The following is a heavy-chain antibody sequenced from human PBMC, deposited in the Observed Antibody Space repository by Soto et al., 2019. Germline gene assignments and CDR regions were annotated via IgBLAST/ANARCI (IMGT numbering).Heavy chain of an antibody. CDR1: GFTFSTYW. Sequence: PGGSLRLSCAASGFTFSTYWMHWIRQVPGKGLEWVSRINSDASHTYYADSVKGRFTISRDNAKNTLHLEMHSLRAEDTAVYYCVSDGRCINTCCYGNCLAPCGQGTAVT. CDR2: INSDASHT. D-gene: IGHD2-2*01. J-gene: IGHJ5*02. CDR3: VSDGRCINTCCYGNCLAP. V-gene: IGHV3-74*01.